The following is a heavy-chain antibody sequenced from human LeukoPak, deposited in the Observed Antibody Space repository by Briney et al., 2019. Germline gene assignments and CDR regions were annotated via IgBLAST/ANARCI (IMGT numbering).Heavy chain of an antibody. V-gene: IGHV3-74*01. Sequence: GGSLRLSCAASGFSFSSYWMHWVRHAPGEGLVWVSRINSDGSSTSYADSVKGRFTISRDNAKNTLYLQMNSLRAEDTAVYYCARADFDSGDYYYYYMDVWGKGTTVTVSS. CDR3: ARADFDSGDYYYYYMDV. J-gene: IGHJ6*03. CDR1: GFSFSSYW. CDR2: INSDGSST. D-gene: IGHD4-17*01.